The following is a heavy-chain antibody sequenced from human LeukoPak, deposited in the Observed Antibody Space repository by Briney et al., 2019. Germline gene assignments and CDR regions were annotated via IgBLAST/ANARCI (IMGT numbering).Heavy chain of an antibody. J-gene: IGHJ4*02. CDR1: GYTFTGCC. D-gene: IGHD3-3*01. CDR3: ARGLRFLEWFLDY. Sequence: ASVKVSCKASGYTFTGCCMHWMRQAPAPGIERMGWINPNSGGTNYSQKFQGRVTMTRDTSISTAYMDLSRLRSDDTAVYYCARGLRFLEWFLDYWGQGTLVTVSS. V-gene: IGHV1-2*02. CDR2: INPNSGGT.